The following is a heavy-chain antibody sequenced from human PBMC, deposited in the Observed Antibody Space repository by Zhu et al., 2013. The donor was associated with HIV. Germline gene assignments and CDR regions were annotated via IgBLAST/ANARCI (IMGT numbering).Heavy chain of an antibody. J-gene: IGHJ4*02. CDR3: ARDQSSRGYSSSWYDEHFDY. CDR2: IIPIFGTA. V-gene: IGHV1-69*12. Sequence: QVQLVQSGAEVKKPGSSVKVSCKASGGTFSSYAISWVRQAPGQGLEWMGGIIPIFGTANYAQKFQGRVTITADESTSTAYMELSSLRSEDTAVYYCARDQSSRGYSSSWYDEHFDYWGQGTLVTVSS. CDR1: GGTFSSYA. D-gene: IGHD6-13*01.